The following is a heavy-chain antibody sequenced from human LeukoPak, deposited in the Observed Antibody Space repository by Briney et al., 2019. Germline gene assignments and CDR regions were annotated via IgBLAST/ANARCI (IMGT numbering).Heavy chain of an antibody. J-gene: IGHJ4*02. CDR3: ARYSSSWTGLDY. Sequence: GGSLRLSCAASGFTFDDYAMHWVRQAPGKGLEWVSGISWNSGSIGYADSVKGRFTISRDNAKNSLYLQMNSLRAEDTALYYCARYSSSWTGLDYWGQGTLVTVAS. CDR2: ISWNSGSI. V-gene: IGHV3-9*01. D-gene: IGHD6-13*01. CDR1: GFTFDDYA.